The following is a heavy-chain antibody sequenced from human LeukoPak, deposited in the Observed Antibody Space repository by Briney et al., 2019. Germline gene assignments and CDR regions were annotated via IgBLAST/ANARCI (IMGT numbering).Heavy chain of an antibody. D-gene: IGHD3-9*01. CDR2: ISGSGGST. J-gene: IGHJ4*02. Sequence: GGSLRLSCAASGFTFSSYGMSWVRQAPGKGLEWVSAISGSGGSTYYADSVKGRFTISRDNSKSTLYLQMSSLRAEDTAVYYCAKMTYYDILTGQGGFDYWGQGTLVTVSS. V-gene: IGHV3-23*01. CDR1: GFTFSSYG. CDR3: AKMTYYDILTGQGGFDY.